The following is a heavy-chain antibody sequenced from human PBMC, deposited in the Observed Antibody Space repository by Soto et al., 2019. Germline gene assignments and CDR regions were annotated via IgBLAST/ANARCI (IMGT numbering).Heavy chain of an antibody. CDR1: GGSISSSSYY. V-gene: IGHV4-39*01. Sequence: QLQLQESGPGLVKPSETLSLTCTVSGGSISSSSYYWGWIRQPPGKGLEWIGIIYYSGSTYYNPSLKSRVTISVDTSKNQFSLKLSSVTAADTAVYYCARHFRMATDRGVGYWGQGTLVTVSS. D-gene: IGHD5-12*01. CDR3: ARHFRMATDRGVGY. CDR2: IYYSGST. J-gene: IGHJ4*02.